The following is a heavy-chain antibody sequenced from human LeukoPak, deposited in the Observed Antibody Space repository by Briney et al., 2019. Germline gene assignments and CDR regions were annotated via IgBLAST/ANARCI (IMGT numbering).Heavy chain of an antibody. CDR3: AREVEGAFDI. Sequence: GGSLRLSCAASGFTFSSYSMNWVRQAPGKGLEWVSSISSSSSYIYYADSVKGRFTISRDNPKNSLYLQMNSLRAEDTAVYYCAREVEGAFDIWGQGTMVTVSS. V-gene: IGHV3-21*01. CDR2: ISSSSSYI. J-gene: IGHJ3*02. CDR1: GFTFSSYS. D-gene: IGHD2-2*01.